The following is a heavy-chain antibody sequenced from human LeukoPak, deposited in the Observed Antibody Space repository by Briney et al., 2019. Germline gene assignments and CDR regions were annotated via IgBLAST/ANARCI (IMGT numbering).Heavy chain of an antibody. V-gene: IGHV3-48*01. J-gene: IGHJ4*02. CDR3: ARGKWELLPVFDY. Sequence: GGSLRLSCAASGFTFSSYSMNWVRQAPGKGLEWVSYISSSSSTIYYADSVKGRFTISRDNAKNSLYPQMNSLRAEDTAVYYCARGKWELLPVFDYWGQGTLVTVSS. CDR1: GFTFSSYS. D-gene: IGHD1-26*01. CDR2: ISSSSSTI.